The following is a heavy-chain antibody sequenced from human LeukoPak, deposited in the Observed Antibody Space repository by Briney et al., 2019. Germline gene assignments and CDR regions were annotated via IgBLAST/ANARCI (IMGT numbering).Heavy chain of an antibody. CDR1: GYTFATYY. CDR2: FDPEDGET. J-gene: IGHJ4*02. V-gene: IGHV1-24*01. D-gene: IGHD2-2*01. CDR3: ATDYVPRYCSSTSCHDY. Sequence: ASVKVSCKASGYTFATYYIHWVRQAPGKGLEWMGGFDPEDGETIYAQKFQGRVTMTEDTSTDTAYMELSSLRSEDTAVYYCATDYVPRYCSSTSCHDYWGQGTLVTVSS.